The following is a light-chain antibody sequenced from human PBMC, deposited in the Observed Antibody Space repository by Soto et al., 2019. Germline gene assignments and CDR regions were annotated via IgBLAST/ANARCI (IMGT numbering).Light chain of an antibody. CDR1: QSVTSY. CDR2: DAS. J-gene: IGKJ5*01. V-gene: IGKV3-11*01. CDR3: QQRSSWPIT. Sequence: EIVLTQSPATLSFSPWERATLSFMASQSVTSYLAWYQQRPGQAPRLLINDASRRATGIPDRFSGSGSGADFTLTISSLEPEDFAVYYCQQRSSWPITFGQGTRLEIK.